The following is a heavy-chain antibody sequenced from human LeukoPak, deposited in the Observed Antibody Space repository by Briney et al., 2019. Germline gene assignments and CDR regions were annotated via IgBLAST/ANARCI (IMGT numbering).Heavy chain of an antibody. CDR3: ARAPDYTLDY. J-gene: IGHJ4*02. D-gene: IGHD4-11*01. V-gene: IGHV4-34*01. CDR1: GGSFSGYY. Sequence: PTETLSLTCAVYGGSFSGYYWSWIRQPPGKGLEWIGEINHSGSTNYNPSLKSRVTISVDTSKNQFSLKLSSVTAADTAVYYCARAPDYTLDYWGQGTLVTVSS. CDR2: INHSGST.